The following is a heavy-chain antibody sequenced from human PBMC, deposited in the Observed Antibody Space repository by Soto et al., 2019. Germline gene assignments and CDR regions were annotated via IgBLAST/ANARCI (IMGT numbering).Heavy chain of an antibody. Sequence: QVQLQESGPGLVKPSETLSLTCTVSGGSISSYYWSWIRQPPGKGLEWIGYIYYSGSTNYNPSLKSRITISVDTSKNLFSLKLSSVTAADTAVYYCARRGSAYCGGDCYSGGMDIWGQGTTVTVSS. CDR1: GGSISSYY. V-gene: IGHV4-59*08. J-gene: IGHJ6*02. D-gene: IGHD2-21*02. CDR3: ARRGSAYCGGDCYSGGMDI. CDR2: IYYSGST.